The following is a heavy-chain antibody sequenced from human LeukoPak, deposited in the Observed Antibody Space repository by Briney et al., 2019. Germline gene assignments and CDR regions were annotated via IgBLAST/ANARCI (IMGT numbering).Heavy chain of an antibody. D-gene: IGHD2-15*01. Sequence: GGSLRLSCAASGFTFSSYGMHWVSQAPGKGLEWVAVIWYDGSNKYYADSVKGRFTISRDNSKNTLYLQMNSLRAEDTAVYYCAREYCSGGSCYNYYYGMDVWGQGTTVTVSS. J-gene: IGHJ6*02. CDR1: GFTFSSYG. V-gene: IGHV3-33*01. CDR2: IWYDGSNK. CDR3: AREYCSGGSCYNYYYGMDV.